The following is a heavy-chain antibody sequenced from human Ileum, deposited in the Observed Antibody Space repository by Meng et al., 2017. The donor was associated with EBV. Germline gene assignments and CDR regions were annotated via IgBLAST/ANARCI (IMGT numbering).Heavy chain of an antibody. Sequence: QGQLKGAGPGLVKPSGTLSLLGAVSGGSINTDYWWSWVRQSPGEGLEWIGEIHHSGITNYNASLRSRVDMSIDKSKNQVSFNLRSATAADTAVYYCARGVDYHWGYWGQGSLVTVSS. CDR1: GGSINTDYW. J-gene: IGHJ4*02. CDR2: IHHSGIT. CDR3: ARGVDYHWGY. V-gene: IGHV4-4*02. D-gene: IGHD3-16*01.